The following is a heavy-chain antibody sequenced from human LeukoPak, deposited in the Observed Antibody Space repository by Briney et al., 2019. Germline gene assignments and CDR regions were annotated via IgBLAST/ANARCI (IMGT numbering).Heavy chain of an antibody. CDR1: GFTFDDFA. CDR3: ARILDCSSTSCPTDY. V-gene: IGHV3-9*01. CDR2: ISWNSGNI. D-gene: IGHD2-2*01. J-gene: IGHJ4*02. Sequence: GRSLRLSCAASGFTFDDFAIYWVRQAPGKGLEWVSGISWNSGNIGYADSVKGRFTISRDNAKNSLYLQMNSLRAEDTAVYYCARILDCSSTSCPTDYWGQGTLVTVSS.